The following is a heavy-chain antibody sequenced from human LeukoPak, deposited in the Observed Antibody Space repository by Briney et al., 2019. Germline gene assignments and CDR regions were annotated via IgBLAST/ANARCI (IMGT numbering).Heavy chain of an antibody. V-gene: IGHV3-30-3*01. Sequence: GRSLRLSCAASGFTFSSYAMHWVRQAPGKGLEWVAVISYDGSNKYYADSVKGRFTISRDNSKNTLYLQMNSLRAEDTAVYYCARDRAIEESTGGWFDPWGQGTLVTVSS. J-gene: IGHJ5*02. CDR3: ARDRAIEESTGGWFDP. D-gene: IGHD2-2*01. CDR2: ISYDGSNK. CDR1: GFTFSSYA.